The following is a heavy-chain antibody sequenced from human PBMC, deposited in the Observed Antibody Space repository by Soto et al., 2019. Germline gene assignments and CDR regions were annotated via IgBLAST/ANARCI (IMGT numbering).Heavy chain of an antibody. CDR3: ARGDTYYYGSGNKRGVDY. D-gene: IGHD3-10*01. J-gene: IGHJ4*02. V-gene: IGHV1-8*01. CDR1: GYTFTSYD. Sequence: QVQLVQSGAEVKKPGASVKVSCKASGYTFTSYDINWVRQATGQGLEWMGWMNPNSGNTGYAQKFQGRVTMTRNTSISTAYMELSSLRSEDTAVYYCARGDTYYYGSGNKRGVDYWGQGTLVTVSS. CDR2: MNPNSGNT.